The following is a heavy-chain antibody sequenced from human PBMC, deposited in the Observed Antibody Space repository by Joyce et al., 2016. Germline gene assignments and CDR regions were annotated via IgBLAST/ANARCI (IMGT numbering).Heavy chain of an antibody. CDR1: GGSFIETTAY. D-gene: IGHD3-3*01. Sequence: QLQLQDSGPGLVKPSETLSLPCSVSGGSFIETTAYWGWIRQPPGKGLEWIGSISYSWDTYYNPSLKSRVTISVDTSKNQFSLKVTSVTAADTAVYYCAKLNRIKIFGVLTPNWFDPWGQGTLVTVSS. CDR2: ISYSWDT. V-gene: IGHV4-39*01. CDR3: AKLNRIKIFGVLTPNWFDP. J-gene: IGHJ5*02.